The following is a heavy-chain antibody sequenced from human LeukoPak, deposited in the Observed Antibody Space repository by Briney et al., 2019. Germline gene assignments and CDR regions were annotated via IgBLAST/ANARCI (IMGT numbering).Heavy chain of an antibody. V-gene: IGHV1-18*01. Sequence: ASVKVSCKASGYTFTSYGISWVRQAPGQGLEWMGWISAYNGNTNYAQKLQGRVTMTTDTSTSTAYMELRSLRSDDTAVYYCASGGYYYDSSGLGYWGQGTLVTVSS. D-gene: IGHD3-22*01. J-gene: IGHJ4*02. CDR2: ISAYNGNT. CDR3: ASGGYYYDSSGLGY. CDR1: GYTFTSYG.